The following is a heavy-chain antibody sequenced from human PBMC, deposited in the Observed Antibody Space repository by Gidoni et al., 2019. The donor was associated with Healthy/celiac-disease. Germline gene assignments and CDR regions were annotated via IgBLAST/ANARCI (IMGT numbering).Heavy chain of an antibody. Sequence: QVQLQESGPGLVKPSETLSLTCTVPGCSISSYYWSWIRQPPGKGLEWIGYIYYSGSTNYNPSLKSRVTRSVDTSKNQFSLKLSSVTAADTAVYYCARQSSPRGYFDLWGRGTLVTVSS. V-gene: IGHV4-59*08. J-gene: IGHJ2*01. CDR2: IYYSGST. CDR1: GCSISSYY. CDR3: ARQSSPRGYFDL.